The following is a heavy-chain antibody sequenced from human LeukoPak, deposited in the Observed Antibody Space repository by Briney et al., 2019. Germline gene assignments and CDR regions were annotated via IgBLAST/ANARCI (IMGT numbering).Heavy chain of an antibody. CDR2: ISGSAGDI. CDR3: AKDQEGYDY. Sequence: GGSLRLSCVVSGLTFSRYPMTWVRQAPGKGLEWVSTISGSAGDIHYADSVKGRFTISRDNAKNTLYLQMNSLRVEDTAVYYCAKDQEGYDYWGQGILVTVSS. J-gene: IGHJ4*02. CDR1: GLTFSRYP. V-gene: IGHV3-23*01. D-gene: IGHD6-13*01.